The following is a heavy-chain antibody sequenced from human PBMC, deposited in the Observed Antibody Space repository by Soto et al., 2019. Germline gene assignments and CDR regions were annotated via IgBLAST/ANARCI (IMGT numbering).Heavy chain of an antibody. CDR2: MWYDGSNK. J-gene: IGHJ4*02. CDR1: GFTFSSYG. CDR3: ATTYYYGSGSYFPFDY. D-gene: IGHD3-10*01. Sequence: GGSLRLSCAASGFTFSSYGMHWVRQAPGKGLEWVAVMWYDGSNKYYADSVKGRFTISRDNSKNTLYLQMNSLRAEDTAVYYCATTYYYGSGSYFPFDYWGQGTLVTVS. V-gene: IGHV3-33*01.